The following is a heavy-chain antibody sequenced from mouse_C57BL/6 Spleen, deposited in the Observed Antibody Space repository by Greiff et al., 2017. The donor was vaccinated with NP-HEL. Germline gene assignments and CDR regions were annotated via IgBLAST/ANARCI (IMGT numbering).Heavy chain of an antibody. J-gene: IGHJ4*01. Sequence: QVQLKQPGAELVKPGASVKVSCKASGYTFTSYWMHWVKQRPGQGLEWIGRIHPSDSDTNYNQKFKGKATLTVDKSSSTAYMQLSSLTSEDSAVYYCAIGVTTLYYYAMDYWGQGTSVTVSS. D-gene: IGHD2-2*01. V-gene: IGHV1-74*01. CDR1: GYTFTSYW. CDR3: AIGVTTLYYYAMDY. CDR2: IHPSDSDT.